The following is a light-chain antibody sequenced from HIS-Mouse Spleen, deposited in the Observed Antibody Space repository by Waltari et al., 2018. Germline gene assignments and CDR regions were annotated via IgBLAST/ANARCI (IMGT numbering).Light chain of an antibody. CDR3: SSYTSSSTRV. J-gene: IGLJ3*02. CDR1: SSDVGGYNY. Sequence: QSALTQPASVSGSPGQSITISYTGTSSDVGGYNYVSWYQQNPGKAPKLMIYDVSNRPSGVSNRFSGSKSGNTASLTISGLQAEDEADYYCSSYTSSSTRVFGGGTKLTVL. V-gene: IGLV2-14*03. CDR2: DVS.